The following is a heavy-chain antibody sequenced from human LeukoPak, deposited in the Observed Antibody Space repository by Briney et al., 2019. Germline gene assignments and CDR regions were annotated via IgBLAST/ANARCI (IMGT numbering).Heavy chain of an antibody. CDR1: GFTFSSYA. CDR3: ASEATETDY. CDR2: ISYDGSNK. D-gene: IGHD5-24*01. Sequence: GGSLRLSCAASGFTFSSYAMHWVRQAPGKGLEWVAVISYDGSNKYYADSVKGRFTISRDNSKNTLYLQMNSLRAEDTAVYYCASEATETDYWGQGTLVTVSS. V-gene: IGHV3-30-3*01. J-gene: IGHJ4*02.